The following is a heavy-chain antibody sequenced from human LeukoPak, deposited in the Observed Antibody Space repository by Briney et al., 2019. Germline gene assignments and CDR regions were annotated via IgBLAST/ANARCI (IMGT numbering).Heavy chain of an antibody. CDR2: IRYDGNTK. V-gene: IGHV3-30*02. J-gene: IGHJ4*02. CDR1: GFTFSDYG. Sequence: GGSLRLSCAASGFTFSDYGMHWVRQAPGKGLEWVAFIRYDGNTKYYADSVKGRFTISRDNSKNTLYLQMNSLRPEDTAVYYYAKVRFCSGATCYPDDYWGQGTLVTVSS. D-gene: IGHD2-15*01. CDR3: AKVRFCSGATCYPDDY.